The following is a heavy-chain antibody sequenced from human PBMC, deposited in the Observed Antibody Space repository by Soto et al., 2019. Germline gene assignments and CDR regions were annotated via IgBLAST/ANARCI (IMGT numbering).Heavy chain of an antibody. V-gene: IGHV4-59*01. CDR2: IYYSGST. CDR3: AGLVPYVSSGYHLNY. D-gene: IGHD3-22*01. J-gene: IGHJ4*02. CDR1: GGSISSYY. Sequence: SETLSLTCTVSGGSISSYYWSWIRQPPGKGLEWIGYIYYSGSTNYNPSLKSRVTISVDTSKHQFSLKLSSVTAADTAVFYCAGLVPYVSSGYHLNYLGQGNLVTVS.